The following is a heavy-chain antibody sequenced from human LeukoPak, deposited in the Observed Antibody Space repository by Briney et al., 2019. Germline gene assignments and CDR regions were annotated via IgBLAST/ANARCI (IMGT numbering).Heavy chain of an antibody. Sequence: GASVKVSCKASGGTFSSYTISWVRQAPGQGLEWMGGIIPIFGTANYAQKFQGRVTITADESTSTAYMEFSSLRSEDTAVYYCASFTVGRAPFDYWGQGTLVTVSS. J-gene: IGHJ4*02. D-gene: IGHD2-15*01. CDR2: IIPIFGTA. CDR1: GGTFSSYT. CDR3: ASFTVGRAPFDY. V-gene: IGHV1-69*01.